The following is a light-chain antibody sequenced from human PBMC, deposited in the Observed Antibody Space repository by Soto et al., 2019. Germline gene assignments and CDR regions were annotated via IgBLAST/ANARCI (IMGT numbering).Light chain of an antibody. J-gene: IGKJ4*01. CDR2: VAY. V-gene: IGKV1-39*01. CDR3: QQSYSVPLT. CDR1: QSINSY. Sequence: DIPMTQSPSSLSASVGDRVTITCRASQSINSYLNWYQQRPGQAPKLLIYVAYSLQSGVPSRFSGSGSGTDFTLTVSSLQPEDCAIYYFQQSYSVPLTFCGGTKVEIK.